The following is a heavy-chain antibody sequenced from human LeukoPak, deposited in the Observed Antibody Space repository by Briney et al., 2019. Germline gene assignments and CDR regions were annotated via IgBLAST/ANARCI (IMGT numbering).Heavy chain of an antibody. V-gene: IGHV4-59*01. CDR2: IYYSGST. J-gene: IGHJ6*02. CDR3: ARGTGMDV. Sequence: SETLSLTCTVSGGSISSYYWSWIRQPPGKGLEWIGYIYYSGSTTYNPSLKSRVTISVDTSKNQFSLKLSSVTAADTAVYYCARGTGMDVWGQGTTVTVSS. CDR1: GGSISSYY.